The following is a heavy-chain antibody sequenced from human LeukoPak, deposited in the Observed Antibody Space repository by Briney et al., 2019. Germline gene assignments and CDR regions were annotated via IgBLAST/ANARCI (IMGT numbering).Heavy chain of an antibody. J-gene: IGHJ4*02. Sequence: GGSLRLSCAASGFTFSSYAMSWVRQAPGKGLEWVSSICGGGGSTYYADSVKGRLTMSRDNSKNTLFLQVNSLRAEDTAVYYCAKKDRAVAGAFDYWGQGTLVTVSS. CDR3: AKKDRAVAGAFDY. CDR2: ICGGGGST. V-gene: IGHV3-23*01. CDR1: GFTFSSYA. D-gene: IGHD6-19*01.